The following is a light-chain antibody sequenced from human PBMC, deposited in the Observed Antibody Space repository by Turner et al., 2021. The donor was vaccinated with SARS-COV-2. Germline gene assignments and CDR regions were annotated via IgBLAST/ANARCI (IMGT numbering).Light chain of an antibody. CDR1: QDISNY. CDR3: QQYDNLPLT. Sequence: DIQMTQSPSSLSASVGDRVTITCQASQDISNYLNWYHQKPGKAPKLLIYDASKLETGVPSRFSGSGSGTDFTFTISSLQPEDIATYYCQQYDNLPLTFGGGTKVEIK. CDR2: DAS. V-gene: IGKV1-33*01. J-gene: IGKJ4*01.